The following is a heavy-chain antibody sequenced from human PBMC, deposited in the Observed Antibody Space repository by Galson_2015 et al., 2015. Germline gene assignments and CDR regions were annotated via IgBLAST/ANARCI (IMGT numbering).Heavy chain of an antibody. J-gene: IGHJ4*02. V-gene: IGHV3-30*04. D-gene: IGHD1-26*01. CDR3: VRDFSGSGKRLDF. CDR2: ISIDGSNK. Sequence: SLRLSCAASGFTFSIYGMHWVRQAPGKGLEWVTLISIDGSNKYYADSVKGRFTISRDNSKNTVDLQMNSLRADDTALYYCVRDFSGSGKRLDFWGQGTLVTVSS. CDR1: GFTFSIYG.